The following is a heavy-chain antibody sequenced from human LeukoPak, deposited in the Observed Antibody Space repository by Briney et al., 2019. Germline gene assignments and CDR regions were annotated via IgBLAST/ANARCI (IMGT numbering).Heavy chain of an antibody. CDR2: ISWNSGSI. CDR3: ARSGYYDDAFDI. D-gene: IGHD3-22*01. J-gene: IGHJ3*02. V-gene: IGHV3-9*01. CDR1: GFTFDDYA. Sequence: GRSLRLSCAASGFTFDDYAMHWVRQAPGKGLEWVSGISWNSGSIGYADSVKGRFTISRDNAKNSLYLQMNSLRAEDTAVYYCARSGYYDDAFDIWGQGTMVTVSS.